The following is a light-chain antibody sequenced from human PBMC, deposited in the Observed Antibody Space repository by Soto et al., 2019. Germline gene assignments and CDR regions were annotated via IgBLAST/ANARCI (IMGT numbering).Light chain of an antibody. J-gene: IGKJ4*01. CDR3: QQFSSYPLT. Sequence: EIGMTQSPATLSVSTGGRATLSCRASQTVRNNYLAWYQQKPGQAPRLLIYDASSRATGIPDRFSGGGSGTDFTLTISRLEPEDFAVYYCQQFSSYPLTFGGGTKVDIK. CDR1: QTVRNNY. V-gene: IGKV3-20*01. CDR2: DAS.